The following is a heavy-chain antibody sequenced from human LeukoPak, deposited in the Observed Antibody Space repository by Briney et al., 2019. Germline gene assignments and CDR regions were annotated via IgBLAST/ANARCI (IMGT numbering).Heavy chain of an antibody. V-gene: IGHV3-23*01. CDR1: GFTFSSYA. Sequence: GGSLRLSCAASGFTFSSYAMSWVRQAPGKGLEWVSAISGSDGSTYYADSVKGRFTISRDNSKNTLYLQMNSLRAEDTAVYYCAQAVGGYYYDSSGYYPGYWGQGTLVTVSS. CDR3: AQAVGGYYYDSSGYYPGY. CDR2: ISGSDGST. J-gene: IGHJ4*02. D-gene: IGHD3-22*01.